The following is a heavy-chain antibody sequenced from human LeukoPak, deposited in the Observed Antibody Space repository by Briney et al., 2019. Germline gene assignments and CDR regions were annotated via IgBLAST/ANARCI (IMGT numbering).Heavy chain of an antibody. CDR3: ASKWVTYYYNSSYYHYPTDVFDI. Sequence: ASVKVSCKASGHTFTGYYMHWVRQAPGQGLECMGWINANSGGTNYAQKFQGRVTMTRDTSISTAYMELSRLRSDDTAVYYCASKWVTYYYNSSYYHYPTDVFDIWGQGTMVTVSS. CDR2: INANSGGT. CDR1: GHTFTGYY. V-gene: IGHV1-2*02. D-gene: IGHD3-22*01. J-gene: IGHJ3*02.